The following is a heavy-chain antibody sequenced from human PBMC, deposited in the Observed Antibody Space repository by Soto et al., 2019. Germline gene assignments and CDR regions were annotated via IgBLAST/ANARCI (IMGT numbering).Heavy chain of an antibody. D-gene: IGHD1-20*01. Sequence: GGSLRLSCAASGFTFNTYSMNWVRQAPGKGLEWVSSISSSSSYIYYTDSVKGRFTISRDNAKNSLYLQMNSLRAEDTAVYYCARDHNWSFDDWGQGLPVTVSS. CDR3: ARDHNWSFDD. V-gene: IGHV3-21*01. CDR2: ISSSSSYI. J-gene: IGHJ4*02. CDR1: GFTFNTYS.